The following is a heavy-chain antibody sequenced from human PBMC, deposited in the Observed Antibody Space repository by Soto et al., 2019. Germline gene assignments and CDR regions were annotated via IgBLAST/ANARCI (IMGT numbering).Heavy chain of an antibody. V-gene: IGHV1-69*01. J-gene: IGHJ4*02. CDR3: XXXXXXXXXXXXXPYYFDY. CDR2: IIPIFGTA. Sequence: QVQLVQSGAEVKKPGSSVKVSCKASGGTFSSYAISWXRQAPXXXXXXXGXIIPIFGTANYAQKFQGRVTITADXSTSTAYMXXXXXXSXXTXXXXXXXXXXXXXXXXXXPYYFDYWGQGTLVTVSS. CDR1: GGTFSSYA.